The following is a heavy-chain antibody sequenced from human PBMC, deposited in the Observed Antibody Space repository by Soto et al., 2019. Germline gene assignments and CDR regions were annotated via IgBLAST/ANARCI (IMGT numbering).Heavy chain of an antibody. CDR1: GGTFSSYA. J-gene: IGHJ4*02. CDR2: IIPIFGKA. CDR3: ARPPLNDGSGGSCYLFY. Sequence: QVQLVQSGAEVKKPGSSVKVSCKASGGTFSSYAINWVRQAPGQGLEWMGGIIPIFGKANYAQKFQGRVTITADESTSTGYMELCSLRSDDTAVYYCARPPLNDGSGGSCYLFYWGQGSLVIVCS. D-gene: IGHD2-15*01. V-gene: IGHV1-69*12.